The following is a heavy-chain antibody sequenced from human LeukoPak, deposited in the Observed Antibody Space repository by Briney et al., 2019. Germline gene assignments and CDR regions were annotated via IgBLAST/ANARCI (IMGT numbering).Heavy chain of an antibody. V-gene: IGHV4-59*08. Sequence: SETLSLTCTVSGASVSSDYWSWIRQSPGNGLEWIGYIYHSGHTMSNPSLKSRVSLSLDTSNDQFSLKLSSVTAADTAVYYCARNPFQNPFDHWGQGTVVSVSS. CDR1: GASVSSDY. CDR3: ARNPFQNPFDH. J-gene: IGHJ5*02. CDR2: IYHSGHT. D-gene: IGHD2/OR15-2a*01.